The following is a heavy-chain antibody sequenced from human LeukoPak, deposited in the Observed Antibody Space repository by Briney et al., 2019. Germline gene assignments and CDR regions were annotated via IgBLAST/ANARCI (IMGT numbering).Heavy chain of an antibody. CDR2: MNPNSGNT. CDR1: GYTFTSYD. V-gene: IGHV1-8*01. CDR3: ARGVGSYNSGWYSLKDPNWFDP. J-gene: IGHJ5*02. D-gene: IGHD6-19*01. Sequence: GASVKVSCKASGYTFTSYDINWVRQATGQGLEWMGWMNPNSGNTGYAQKFQGRVTMTRNTSISTAYMELSSLRSEDTAVYYCARGVGSYNSGWYSLKDPNWFDPWGQGTLVTVSS.